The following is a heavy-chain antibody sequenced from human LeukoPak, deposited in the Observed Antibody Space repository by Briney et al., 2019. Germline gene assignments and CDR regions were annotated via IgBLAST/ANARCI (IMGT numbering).Heavy chain of an antibody. V-gene: IGHV5-51*01. CDR3: ARLKDDYIIDS. J-gene: IGHJ5*01. CDR2: IYPGDSDT. CDR1: GYTFTSYW. D-gene: IGHD5-24*01. Sequence: GESLKISCKGSGYTFTSYWNGCVRQMPGKGLEWMGIIYPGDSDTRYSPSFQGQVTISADKSISTAYLQWSSLKASDASMYYCARLKDDYIIDSWGQGTLVTVSS.